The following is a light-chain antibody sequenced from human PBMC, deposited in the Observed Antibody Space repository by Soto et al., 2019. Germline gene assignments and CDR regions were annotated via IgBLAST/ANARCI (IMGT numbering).Light chain of an antibody. CDR1: QYIGTS. CDR3: QQANSFPIT. J-gene: IGKJ5*01. V-gene: IGKV1-12*01. Sequence: DIRMTQSPSSVSASLGDRVTITCRASQYIGTSLAWYQQRPGEAPKLLIHGASSLQSGVPPRYSGSGYGTDFTLTISSLQPEDFATYYCQQANSFPITFGQGTRLEI. CDR2: GAS.